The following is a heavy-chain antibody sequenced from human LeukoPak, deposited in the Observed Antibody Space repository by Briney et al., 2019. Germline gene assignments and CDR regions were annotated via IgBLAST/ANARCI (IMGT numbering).Heavy chain of an antibody. J-gene: IGHJ4*02. Sequence: GGSLRLSCAASGFTFSNAYMNWVRQAPGKGLEWVAVIWYDGSNKYYADSVKGRFTISRDNSKNTLYLQMNSLRAEDTAVYYCARDYQLVLDYWGQGTLVTVSS. CDR2: IWYDGSNK. D-gene: IGHD2-2*01. V-gene: IGHV3-33*08. CDR1: GFTFSNAY. CDR3: ARDYQLVLDY.